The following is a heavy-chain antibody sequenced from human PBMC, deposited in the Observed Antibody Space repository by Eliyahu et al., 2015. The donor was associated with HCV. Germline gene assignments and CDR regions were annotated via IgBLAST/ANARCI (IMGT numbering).Heavy chain of an antibody. CDR3: ARDEALWTIPRAWGTDYGMDV. V-gene: IGHV1-18*01. Sequence: QVQLVQSGAEVKKPGASVKVSCKASGYTFTSYGISWVRQAPGQGLEWMGWISAYNGNTNYAQKLQGRVTNDHKHSTSTAYMELRSLRSDDTAVYYCARDEALWTIPRAWGTDYGMDVWGQGTTVTVSS. J-gene: IGHJ6*02. D-gene: IGHD3-16*01. CDR2: ISAYNGNT. CDR1: GYTFTSYG.